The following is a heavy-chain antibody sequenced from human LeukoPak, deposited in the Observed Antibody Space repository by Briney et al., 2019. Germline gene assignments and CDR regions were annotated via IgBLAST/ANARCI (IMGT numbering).Heavy chain of an antibody. CDR3: AKSRSEVVVAAANY. V-gene: IGHV3-23*01. J-gene: IGHJ4*02. D-gene: IGHD2-15*01. CDR1: GFTFSSYS. Sequence: PGGSLRLSCAASGFTFSSYSMNWVRQAPGQGLEWVSAISGSGGSTYYADSVKGRFTISRDNSKNTLYLQMNSLRAEDTAIYYCAKSRSEVVVAAANYWGQGTLITVSS. CDR2: ISGSGGST.